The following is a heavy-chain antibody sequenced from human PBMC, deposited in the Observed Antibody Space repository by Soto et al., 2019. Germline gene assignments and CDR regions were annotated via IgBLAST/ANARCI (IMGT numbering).Heavy chain of an antibody. CDR3: ARDRSGYYDFWSGYYTHYGMDV. D-gene: IGHD3-3*01. Sequence: GGSLRLSCAASGFTFSSYAMHWVRQAPGKGLEWVAVISYDGSNKYYADSVKGRFTISRDNSKNTLYLQMNSLRAEDTAVYYCARDRSGYYDFWSGYYTHYGMDVWGQGTTVTVSS. V-gene: IGHV3-30-3*01. J-gene: IGHJ6*02. CDR2: ISYDGSNK. CDR1: GFTFSSYA.